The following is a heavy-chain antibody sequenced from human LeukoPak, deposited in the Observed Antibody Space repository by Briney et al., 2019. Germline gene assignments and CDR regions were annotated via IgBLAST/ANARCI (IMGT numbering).Heavy chain of an antibody. D-gene: IGHD3-22*01. V-gene: IGHV1-24*01. Sequence: GASVTVSCKVSGYTLTELSMHWVRQAPGKGLEWMGGFDPEDGETIYAQKFQGRVTMTEDTSTDTAYMELSSLRSDDTAVYYCAREDSSGYRPPDAFDIWGQGTMVTVSS. CDR2: FDPEDGET. CDR1: GYTLTELS. CDR3: AREDSSGYRPPDAFDI. J-gene: IGHJ3*02.